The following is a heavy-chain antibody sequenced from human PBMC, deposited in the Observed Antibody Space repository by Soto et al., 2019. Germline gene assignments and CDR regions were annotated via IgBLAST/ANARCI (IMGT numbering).Heavy chain of an antibody. D-gene: IGHD3-16*01. CDR2: IYHTGHA. V-gene: IGHV4-4*02. CDR1: GDSITNNHW. CDR3: ASKLGPYYYGLDV. J-gene: IGHJ6*02. Sequence: PSETLSLTCTVYGDSITNNHWWTWVRQSPGKGPEMIGEIYHTGHANYNPSLNSRVAISVDKSKNQFSLTLNSVTAADTAVYYCASKLGPYYYGLDVWGQGTTVTASS.